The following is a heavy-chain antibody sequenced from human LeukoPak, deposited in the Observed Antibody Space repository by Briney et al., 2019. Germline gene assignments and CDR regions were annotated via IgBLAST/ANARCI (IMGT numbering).Heavy chain of an antibody. Sequence: GRSPRLSCVASGFTFSDYAMHWVRQAPGKGLEWVAVIYYDGSKKYYADSVEGRFTISRDNSKNTLYLHMKSLRVEDTAVYYCARGPDGYNSHFDYWGQGTLVTVSS. V-gene: IGHV3-30-3*01. D-gene: IGHD5-24*01. CDR3: ARGPDGYNSHFDY. CDR2: IYYDGSKK. CDR1: GFTFSDYA. J-gene: IGHJ4*02.